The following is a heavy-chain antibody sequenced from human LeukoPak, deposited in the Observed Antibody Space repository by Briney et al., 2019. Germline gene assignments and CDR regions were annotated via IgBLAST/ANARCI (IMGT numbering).Heavy chain of an antibody. D-gene: IGHD3-22*01. CDR3: VKPSHSSNYYDAFDI. V-gene: IGHV3-23*01. CDR2: VSDSGGST. Sequence: GGSLRLSCVASGFSFSSYAMSWVRQAPGKGLQWVSAVSDSGGSTYYADSVKGRSTISRDNSKNTLYPQMNSLRAEDTAVYYCVKPSHSSNYYDAFDIWGQGTMVTVSS. J-gene: IGHJ3*02. CDR1: GFSFSSYA.